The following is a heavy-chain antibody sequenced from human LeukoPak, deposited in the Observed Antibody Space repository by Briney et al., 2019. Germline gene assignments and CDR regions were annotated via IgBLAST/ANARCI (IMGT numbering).Heavy chain of an antibody. CDR1: GGSISSTTHY. CDR3: ARAVDTTLSFGYLDF. J-gene: IGHJ2*01. V-gene: IGHV4-39*01. D-gene: IGHD6-19*01. Sequence: PSETVSLTCSVSGGSISSTTHYWGWIRQPPGKGLEWIGTIYNSGRTNSNPSLKSRATISVDTSKNQFSLKLSSVTAADTAVYFCARAVDTTLSFGYLDFWGRGTLVTVSS. CDR2: IYNSGRT.